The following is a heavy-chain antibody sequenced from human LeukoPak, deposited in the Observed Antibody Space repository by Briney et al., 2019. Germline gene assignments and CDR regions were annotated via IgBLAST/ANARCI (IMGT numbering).Heavy chain of an antibody. CDR2: IYYSGST. CDR1: GGSISSSSYY. D-gene: IGHD7-27*01. CDR3: ARDGFENWGWRGSAFDI. J-gene: IGHJ3*02. Sequence: PSETLSLTCTVSGGSISSSSYYWGRIRQPPGKGLEWLGSIYYSGSTYYNPSLKSRVTISVDTSKNQFSLKLSSVTAADTAVYYCARDGFENWGWRGSAFDIWGQGTMVTVSS. V-gene: IGHV4-39*07.